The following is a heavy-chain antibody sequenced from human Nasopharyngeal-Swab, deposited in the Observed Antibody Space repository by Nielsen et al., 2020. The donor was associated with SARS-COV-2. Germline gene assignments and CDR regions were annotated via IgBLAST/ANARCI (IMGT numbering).Heavy chain of an antibody. CDR2: IKQDGSEK. V-gene: IGHV3-7*01. Sequence: GASLKISCAASGFTFSNYWMSWVRQAPGKGLEWVANIKQDGSEKYYLDSVRGRFTISRDNAKNSLFLQMNRLRAEDTAVYYCASHLSYYDRSGYFSEGFDYWGQGTLVTVSS. J-gene: IGHJ4*02. CDR1: GFTFSNYW. CDR3: ASHLSYYDRSGYFSEGFDY. D-gene: IGHD3-22*01.